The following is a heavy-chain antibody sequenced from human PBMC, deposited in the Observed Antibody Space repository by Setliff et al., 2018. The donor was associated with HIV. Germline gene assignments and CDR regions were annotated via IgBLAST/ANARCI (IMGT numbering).Heavy chain of an antibody. J-gene: IGHJ6*03. CDR3: ARVVRWELVATSTFFYYYMDV. V-gene: IGHV4-39*01. CDR1: GASISSSSHH. Sequence: SETLSLTCTVSGASISSSSHHWAWIRQPPGKGLEYIGNIYYTGSTHHNPSLESRVATSVDTSKDQFSLKLSSVTAADTAVYYCARVVRWELVATSTFFYYYMDVWGKGTTVTVSS. D-gene: IGHD1-26*01. CDR2: IYYTGST.